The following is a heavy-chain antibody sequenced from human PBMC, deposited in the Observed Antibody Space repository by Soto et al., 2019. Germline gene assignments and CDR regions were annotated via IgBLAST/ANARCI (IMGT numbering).Heavy chain of an antibody. CDR3: AREGYYYGSVLDY. CDR1: GFTFSSYA. J-gene: IGHJ4*02. CDR2: ISYDGSNK. Sequence: QVQLVESGGGVVQPGRSLRLSCAASGFTFSSYAMHWVRQAPGKGLERVAVISYDGSNKYYADSVKGRFTISRDNSKTTLYLQMNSLRSEDTAVYYCAREGYYYGSVLDYWGQGTLVTVSS. D-gene: IGHD3-10*01. V-gene: IGHV3-30-3*01.